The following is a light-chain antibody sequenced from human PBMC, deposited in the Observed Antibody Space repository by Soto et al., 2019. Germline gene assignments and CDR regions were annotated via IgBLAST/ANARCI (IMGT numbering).Light chain of an antibody. CDR1: QRINSY. Sequence: DIQMTQSPSALSASVGGRVTITCRTSQRINSYLHWYQQKPVEAPTLLIYGASSLQSGVPSRFSGSGSGTDFTLAINSLQPEDFATYYCQQSSRTPITFGQGNDWRL. J-gene: IGKJ5*01. CDR3: QQSSRTPIT. CDR2: GAS. V-gene: IGKV1-39*01.